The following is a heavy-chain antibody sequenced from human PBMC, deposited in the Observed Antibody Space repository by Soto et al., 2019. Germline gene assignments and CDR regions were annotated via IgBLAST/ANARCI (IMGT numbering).Heavy chain of an antibody. CDR2: ISYDGSNK. D-gene: IGHD3-16*01. Sequence: GGSVRLSGAACGFTFSSYAMHWVRQAPGKGLEWVAFISYDGSNKYYADSVKGRFTISRDNSKNTLYLQMNSLRAEDTAVYYCARESGYATGWAFDIWGQGTMVTVSS. CDR3: ARESGYATGWAFDI. CDR1: GFTFSSYA. V-gene: IGHV3-30-3*01. J-gene: IGHJ3*02.